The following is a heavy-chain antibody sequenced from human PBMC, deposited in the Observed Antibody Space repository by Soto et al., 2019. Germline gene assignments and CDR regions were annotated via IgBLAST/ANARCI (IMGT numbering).Heavy chain of an antibody. J-gene: IGHJ6*02. CDR2: IIPILGIA. CDR3: AWFRESYGMCV. D-gene: IGHD3-10*01. Sequence: QVQLVQSGAEVKKPGSSVKVSCKASGGTFSSYTISWVRQAPGQGLEWMGRIIPILGIANYAQKFQGRVTITREKSASRACVDLSSLRSAATAVYYCAWFRESYGMCVWGQGTTVTVSS. V-gene: IGHV1-69*02. CDR1: GGTFSSYT.